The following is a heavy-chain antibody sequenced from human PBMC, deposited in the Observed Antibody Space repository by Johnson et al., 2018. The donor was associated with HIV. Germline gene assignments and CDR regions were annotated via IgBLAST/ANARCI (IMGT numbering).Heavy chain of an antibody. CDR1: GFTFSSYW. CDR2: IKQDGNEK. Sequence: VQLVESGGGLIQPGGSLRLSCAASGFTFSSYWMTWVRQAPGKGLEWVASIKQDGNEKYYVDSVKGRFTISRDNAKNSLYLQMNRLRAEDTAVYYCARDLGYYYGSGSYYRDAFDIWGQGTMVTVSS. V-gene: IGHV3-7*05. D-gene: IGHD3-10*01. J-gene: IGHJ3*02. CDR3: ARDLGYYYGSGSYYRDAFDI.